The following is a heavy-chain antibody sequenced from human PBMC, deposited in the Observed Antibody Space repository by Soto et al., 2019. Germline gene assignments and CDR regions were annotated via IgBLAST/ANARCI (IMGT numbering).Heavy chain of an antibody. V-gene: IGHV1-3*01. Sequence: GASVKVSCKASGYTFTSYSIEWVRQAPGQRLEWMGWINAGNANTKYSQKFQGRVTITRDTSASTAYMELSSLRSEDTAVYYCARGIAARLPYWGQGTLVTVSS. D-gene: IGHD6-6*01. CDR3: ARGIAARLPY. CDR1: GYTFTSYS. CDR2: INAGNANT. J-gene: IGHJ4*02.